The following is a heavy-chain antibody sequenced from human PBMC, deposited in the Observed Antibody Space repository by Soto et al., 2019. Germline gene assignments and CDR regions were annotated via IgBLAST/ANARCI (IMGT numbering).Heavy chain of an antibody. CDR2: ISSRSNFI. CDR1: GFAFGIYT. J-gene: IGHJ6*02. CDR3: SRDVRDDYNFDSSGYYAGVYLYCGLDF. Sequence: GGSLRLSCAASGFAFGIYTMNWVRQAPGKGLEWVSSISSRSNFIYYADSVKGRFTISRDNAKDSLYLQMDSLRAEDTAVYFCSRDVRDDYNFDSSGYYAGVYLYCGLDFCGQGXTGAVSS. V-gene: IGHV3-21*01. D-gene: IGHD3-22*01.